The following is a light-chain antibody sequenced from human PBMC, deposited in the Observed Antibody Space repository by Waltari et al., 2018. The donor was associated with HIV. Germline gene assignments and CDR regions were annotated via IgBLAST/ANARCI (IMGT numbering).Light chain of an antibody. Sequence: QSVLTQPPSVSGAPGQRVTISCTGRSSNIGAVYDVQWYQQLPGTAPKLLIYGNSNRPSGVPDRFSGSKSGTSASLAITGLQAEDEADYYCQSYDSSLSGYYVFGTGTKVTVL. J-gene: IGLJ1*01. CDR2: GNS. CDR3: QSYDSSLSGYYV. V-gene: IGLV1-40*01. CDR1: SSNIGAVYD.